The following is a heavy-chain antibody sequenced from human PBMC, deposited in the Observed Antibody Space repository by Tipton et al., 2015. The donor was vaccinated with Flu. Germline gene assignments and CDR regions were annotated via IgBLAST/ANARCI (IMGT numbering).Heavy chain of an antibody. V-gene: IGHV4-4*07. CDR2: ANSSGTT. D-gene: IGHD4/OR15-4a*01. CDR1: GGSINCYY. Sequence: GLVKPSETLSLICTVSGGSINCYYWSWVRKPAGKGLEWIGRANSSGTTHYNPSFESRIIVSVDTSTSQFSLRLNSVTAADTAVYYCARSSTWANFFDHWGQGALVTVSS. CDR3: ARSSTWANFFDH. J-gene: IGHJ4*02.